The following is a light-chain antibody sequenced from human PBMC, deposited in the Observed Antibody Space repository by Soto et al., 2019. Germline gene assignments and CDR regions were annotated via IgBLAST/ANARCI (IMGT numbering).Light chain of an antibody. CDR3: QQRSNWL. CDR2: GAS. J-gene: IGKJ3*01. V-gene: IGKV3D-15*01. Sequence: EIVMTQSPATLSVSPGEGATLSCRASQSVGSKLAWYQQKPGQAPRLLIFGASTRATGIPASFSGSGSGTEFTLTISSLQSEDFAVYYCQQRSNWLFGPGTKVDIK. CDR1: QSVGSK.